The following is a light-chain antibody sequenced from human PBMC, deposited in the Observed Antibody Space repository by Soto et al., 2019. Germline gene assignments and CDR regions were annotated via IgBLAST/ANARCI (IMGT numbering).Light chain of an antibody. CDR1: QSLLHSNGYNY. CDR2: LGS. V-gene: IGKV2-28*01. J-gene: IGKJ2*01. CDR3: MQALQTPPT. Sequence: DIVMTQSPLSLPVTPGEPASISCRSSQSLLHSNGYNYLDWYLQKPGQSPQPLIYLGSSRASGVPDRFSGSGSGTDFTRKISRVEAEDVGVYYCMQALQTPPTFGHGTKLEIQ.